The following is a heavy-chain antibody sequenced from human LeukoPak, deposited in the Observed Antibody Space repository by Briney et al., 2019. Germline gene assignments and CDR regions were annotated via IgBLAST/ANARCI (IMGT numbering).Heavy chain of an antibody. V-gene: IGHV3-23*01. Sequence: SGGSLRLSCAASGFIFATYAMTWVRQAPGKGLEWVAALSGSGISTYYADSVKGRFTISRANSENTLHLQMDGLRAEDTAVYFCAKGRGTGTYYFDYWGRGILVTVSS. CDR1: GFIFATYA. D-gene: IGHD3/OR15-3a*01. CDR2: LSGSGIST. J-gene: IGHJ4*02. CDR3: AKGRGTGTYYFDY.